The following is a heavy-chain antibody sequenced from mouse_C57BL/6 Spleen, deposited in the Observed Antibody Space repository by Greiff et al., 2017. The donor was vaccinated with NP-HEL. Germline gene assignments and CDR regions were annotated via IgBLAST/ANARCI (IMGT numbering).Heavy chain of an antibody. Sequence: EVHLVESGGGLVKPGGSLKLSCAASGFTFSDYGMHWVRQAPEKGLEWVAYISSGSSTIYYVDTVKGRFTISRDNAKNTLFLQMTSLRSEDTAMYYCARQSYSNYGAMDYWGQGTSVTVSS. CDR3: ARQSYSNYGAMDY. J-gene: IGHJ4*01. CDR1: GFTFSDYG. CDR2: ISSGSSTI. D-gene: IGHD2-5*01. V-gene: IGHV5-17*01.